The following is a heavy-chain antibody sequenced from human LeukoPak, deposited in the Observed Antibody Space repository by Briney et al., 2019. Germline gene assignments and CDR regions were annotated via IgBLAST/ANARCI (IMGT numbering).Heavy chain of an antibody. CDR3: ARSPGYYFDY. CDR2: IYYSGST. D-gene: IGHD6-13*01. Sequence: SESLSLTCAVSGGSISSGGYSWSWIRQPPGKGLEWIAYIYYSGSTNYNPSLKSRVTISVDRSKNQCSLKVNSVTAADTAVYYCARSPGYYFDYWGQGTLVTVSS. V-gene: IGHV4-61*08. J-gene: IGHJ4*02. CDR1: GGSISSGGYS.